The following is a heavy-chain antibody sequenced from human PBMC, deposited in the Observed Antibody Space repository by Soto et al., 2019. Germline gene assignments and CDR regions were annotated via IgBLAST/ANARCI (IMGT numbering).Heavy chain of an antibody. V-gene: IGHV3-23*01. D-gene: IGHD3-3*01. J-gene: IGHJ4*02. CDR2: ISGNGDST. CDR3: AKGEWSLDYFDS. Sequence: PGGSLRLSCAASGFTFNNFAMSWVRQAPGKGLKWVSTISGNGDSTYYADSVKGRFTISRDNSKNTLYVQMNSLRAEDTAVYYCAKGEWSLDYFDSWGQGTLVTVSS. CDR1: GFTFNNFA.